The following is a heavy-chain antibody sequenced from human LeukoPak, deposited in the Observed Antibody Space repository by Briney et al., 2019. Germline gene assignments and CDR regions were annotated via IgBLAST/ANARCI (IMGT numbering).Heavy chain of an antibody. CDR3: ASINYYDSSGYPDY. V-gene: IGHV3-11*03. CDR1: GFTFSDYY. Sequence: MSGGSLRLSCAASGFTFSDYYMSWIRQAPGKGLEWVSYISSSSSYTNYADSVKGRFTISRDNAKNSLYLQMNSLRAEDTAVYYCASINYYDSSGYPDYWGQGTLVTVSS. J-gene: IGHJ4*02. CDR2: ISSSSSYT. D-gene: IGHD3-22*01.